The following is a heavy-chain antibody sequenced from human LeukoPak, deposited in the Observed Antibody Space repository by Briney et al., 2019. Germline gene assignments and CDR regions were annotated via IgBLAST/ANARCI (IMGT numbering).Heavy chain of an antibody. CDR3: ARAGPYYYYGMDV. D-gene: IGHD2-8*02. CDR2: IYSGGST. V-gene: IGHV3-66*01. CDR1: GFTVSSNY. Sequence: PGGSLRLSCAASGFTVSSNYMSWVRQAPGKGLEWVSVIYSGGSTYYADSVKGRFTISRDNSKNTLYPQMNGLRAEDTAVYYCARAGPYYYYGMDVWGQGTTVTVSS. J-gene: IGHJ6*02.